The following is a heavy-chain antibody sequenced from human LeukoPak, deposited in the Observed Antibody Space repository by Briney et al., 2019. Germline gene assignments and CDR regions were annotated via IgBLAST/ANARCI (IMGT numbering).Heavy chain of an antibody. D-gene: IGHD2-2*01. CDR1: GFTFSSYG. V-gene: IGHV3-33*01. CDR3: ARDRARTGSSSCTVFDY. Sequence: GGSLRLSCAASGFTFSSYGMHWVRQAPGKGLEWVAVIWYDGSNKYYADSVKGRFTISRDNSKNTLYLQMNSLRAEDTAVYYCARDRARTGSSSCTVFDYWGQGTLVTVSS. CDR2: IWYDGSNK. J-gene: IGHJ4*02.